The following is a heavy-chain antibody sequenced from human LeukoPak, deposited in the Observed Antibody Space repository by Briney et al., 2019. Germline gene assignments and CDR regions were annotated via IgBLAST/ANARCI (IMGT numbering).Heavy chain of an antibody. V-gene: IGHV4-59*12. CDR1: GGSISSYY. D-gene: IGHD3-22*01. J-gene: IGHJ4*02. CDR3: ARTNYYDSSGYSERKYYFDY. Sequence: PSETLSLTCTVSGGSISSYYWSWIRQPPGKGLEWIGYIYYSGSTNYNPSLKSRVTISVDTSKNQFSLNLSPVTAADTAVYYCARTNYYDSSGYSERKYYFDYWGQGTLVTVSS. CDR2: IYYSGST.